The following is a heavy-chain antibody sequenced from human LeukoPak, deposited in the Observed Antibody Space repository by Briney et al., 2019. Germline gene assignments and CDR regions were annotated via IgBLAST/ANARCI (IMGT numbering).Heavy chain of an antibody. V-gene: IGHV3-23*01. J-gene: IGHJ4*02. Sequence: PGGSLRLSCAASGFTFSTYAVSWVRQAPGKGLEWVSGIGGGGGSTYYADSVKGRFTISRDNSKSTLYLQMDSLRAEDTAVYYCANGHDFWSGTGDYWGQGTLATASS. CDR3: ANGHDFWSGTGDY. CDR2: IGGGGGST. D-gene: IGHD3-3*01. CDR1: GFTFSTYA.